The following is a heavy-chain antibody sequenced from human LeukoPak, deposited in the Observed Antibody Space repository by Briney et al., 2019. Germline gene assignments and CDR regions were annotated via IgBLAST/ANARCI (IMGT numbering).Heavy chain of an antibody. J-gene: IGHJ4*02. CDR2: IIPIFGTA. CDR3: ARTVSGYSYAFDY. Sequence: GSSVKVSCKASGGTFSSYAISWVRQAPGQGLEWMGGIIPIFGTANYAQKFQGRVTITADESTGTAYMELSSLRSEDTAVYYCARTVSGYSYAFDYWGQGTLVTVSS. CDR1: GGTFSSYA. D-gene: IGHD5-18*01. V-gene: IGHV1-69*01.